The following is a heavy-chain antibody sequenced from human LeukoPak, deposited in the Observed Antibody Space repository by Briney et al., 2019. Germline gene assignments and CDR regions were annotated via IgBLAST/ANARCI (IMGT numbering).Heavy chain of an antibody. CDR1: GFTFSNSY. Sequence: GGSLRLSCAASGFTFSNSYMNWVRQAPGKGLEWVSSIRSSTNYIYYADSVKGRFTISRDNAKNALYLQMNSLRAEDTAVYYCARKITGPYYFDYWGQGTLVTVSS. CDR2: IRSSTNYI. CDR3: ARKITGPYYFDY. D-gene: IGHD1-14*01. V-gene: IGHV3-21*01. J-gene: IGHJ4*02.